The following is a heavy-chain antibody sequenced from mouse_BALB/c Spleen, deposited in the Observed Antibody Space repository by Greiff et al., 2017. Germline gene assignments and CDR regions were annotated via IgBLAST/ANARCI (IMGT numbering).Heavy chain of an antibody. J-gene: IGHJ2*01. D-gene: IGHD2-14*01. V-gene: IGHV5-17*02. CDR2: ISSGSSTI. Sequence: DVQLVESGGGLVQPGGSRKLSCAASGFTFSSFGMHWVRQAPEKGLEWVAYISSGSSTIYYADTVKGRFTISRDNPKNTLFLQMTSLRSEDTAMYYCARSQDYRYHFEYWGQGTTLTVSS. CDR3: ARSQDYRYHFEY. CDR1: GFTFSSFG.